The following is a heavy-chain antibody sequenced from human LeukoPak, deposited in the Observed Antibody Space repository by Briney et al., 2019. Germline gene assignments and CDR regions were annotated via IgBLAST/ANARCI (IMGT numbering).Heavy chain of an antibody. CDR3: ARELLYYDILYGMDV. J-gene: IGHJ6*02. V-gene: IGHV4-31*03. Sequence: PSETLSLTCTVSGGSISSGDYYWSWIRQHPGKGLEWIGYIYYSGSTYYNPSLKSRVTISVDTSKNQFSLKLSSVTAADTAVYYCARELLYYDILYGMDVWGQGTTVTVSS. D-gene: IGHD3-9*01. CDR1: GGSISSGDYY. CDR2: IYYSGST.